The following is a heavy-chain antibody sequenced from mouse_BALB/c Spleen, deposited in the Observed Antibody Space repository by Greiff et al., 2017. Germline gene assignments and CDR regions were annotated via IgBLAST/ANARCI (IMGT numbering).Heavy chain of an antibody. J-gene: IGHJ4*01. CDR1: GFAFSSYD. CDR2: ISSGGGST. Sequence: EVKVVESGGGLVKPGGSLKLSCAASGFAFSSYDMSWVRQTPEKRLEWVAYISSGGGSTYYPDTVKGRFTISRDNAKNTLYLQMSSLKSEDTAMYYCARTSRAMDYWGQGTSVTVSS. CDR3: ARTSRAMDY. V-gene: IGHV5-12-1*01. D-gene: IGHD6-2*01.